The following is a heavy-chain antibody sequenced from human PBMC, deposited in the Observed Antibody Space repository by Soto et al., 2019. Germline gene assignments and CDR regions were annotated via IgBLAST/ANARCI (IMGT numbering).Heavy chain of an antibody. Sequence: PGGSLRLSCAASGFTVSSNYMSWVRQAPGKGLEWVSVIYSGGSTYYADSVRGRFTISRDNAKNTVYLQMNSLRAEDTAVYYCARDRSYSLDVWGQGTTVTVSS. V-gene: IGHV3-53*01. CDR3: ARDRSYSLDV. J-gene: IGHJ6*02. CDR2: IYSGGST. CDR1: GFTVSSNY.